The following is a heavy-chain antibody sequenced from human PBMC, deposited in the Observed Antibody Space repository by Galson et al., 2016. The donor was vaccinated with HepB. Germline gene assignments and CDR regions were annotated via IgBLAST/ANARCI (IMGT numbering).Heavy chain of an antibody. CDR1: AGSISSGGYY. Sequence: TLSLTCSVSAGSISSGGYYWSWIRQHPGKGLEWIGYINHSGNTNYNPSLSSRAAISVDTSKNQFSLEVSSVTAADTAVYYCARVSGNAFDYWGQGTLVTVSS. CDR2: INHSGNT. J-gene: IGHJ4*02. V-gene: IGHV4-31*03. CDR3: ARVSGNAFDY.